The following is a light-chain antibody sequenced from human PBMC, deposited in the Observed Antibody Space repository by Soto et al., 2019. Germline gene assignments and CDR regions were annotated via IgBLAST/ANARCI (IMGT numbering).Light chain of an antibody. CDR3: QLYNDYSRM. V-gene: IGKV1-5*03. Sequence: DIQMTQSPSTLSASIGDRVTITCRTSQSVDSWLAWYQQKPGKAPKLLIYKASSLQTGVPSRFSGSGSGTEFTLTISSLQPDDFATYYCQLYNDYSRMFGQGTKVEIK. CDR1: QSVDSW. J-gene: IGKJ1*01. CDR2: KAS.